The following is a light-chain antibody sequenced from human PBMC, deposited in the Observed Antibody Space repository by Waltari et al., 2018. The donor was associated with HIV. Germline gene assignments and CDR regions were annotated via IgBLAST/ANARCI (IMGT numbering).Light chain of an antibody. J-gene: IGLJ3*02. V-gene: IGLV1-51*01. CDR1: SSNLGNNY. CDR2: DNN. CDR3: GTWDTSLSAGV. Sequence: QAVLTQPPSVSAAPGQKVTLSCSGSSSNLGNNYVSWYQQFPGKAPKVLIYDNNKRPPGVPDRFSGSRSGTSATLGVAGLQTGDEADYYCGTWDTSLSAGVFGGGTKLTVL.